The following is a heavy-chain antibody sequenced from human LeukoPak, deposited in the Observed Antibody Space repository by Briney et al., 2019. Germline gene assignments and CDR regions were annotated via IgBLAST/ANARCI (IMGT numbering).Heavy chain of an antibody. D-gene: IGHD3-10*01. CDR2: IYYSGST. Sequence: SQTLSLTCTVSGGSISSGVYYWSWIRQHPGKGLEWLGYIYYSGSTYSNPSLKSRLTMSVDISKNQFTLKLSSVTAADTAVYYCARGVKGLRGAFDIWGQGKMVTVSS. V-gene: IGHV4-31*03. CDR1: GGSISSGVYY. J-gene: IGHJ3*02. CDR3: ARGVKGLRGAFDI.